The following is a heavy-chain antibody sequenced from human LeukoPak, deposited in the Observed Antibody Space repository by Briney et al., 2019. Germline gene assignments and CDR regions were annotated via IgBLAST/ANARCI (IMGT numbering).Heavy chain of an antibody. CDR2: ISSSGTYI. J-gene: IGHJ4*02. Sequence: GGSLRLSCAASGFTFGSYNMNLVRQAPGKGLEWVSSISSSGTYIHYADSVKGRFTISRDNAKNSLYLQMNSLRAEDTAMYYCARALGGKFDYWGQGTLVTVSS. V-gene: IGHV3-21*01. CDR1: GFTFGSYN. D-gene: IGHD3-10*01. CDR3: ARALGGKFDY.